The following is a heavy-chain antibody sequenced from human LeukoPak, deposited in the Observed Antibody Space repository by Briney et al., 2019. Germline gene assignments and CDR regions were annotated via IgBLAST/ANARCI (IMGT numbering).Heavy chain of an antibody. CDR3: ARHDYGDHEGFDY. D-gene: IGHD4-17*01. CDR2: IYYSGST. Sequence: SETLSLTCTVSGGSISSSSYYWGWIRQPPGKGLEWIGSIYYSGSTYYNPSLKSRVTISVDTSKNQFSLKLSSVTAADTAVYYCARHDYGDHEGFDYWGQGTLVTVSS. CDR1: GGSISSSSYY. J-gene: IGHJ4*02. V-gene: IGHV4-39*01.